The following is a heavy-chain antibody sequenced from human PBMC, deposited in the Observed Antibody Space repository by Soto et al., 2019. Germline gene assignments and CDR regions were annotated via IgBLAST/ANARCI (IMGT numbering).Heavy chain of an antibody. Sequence: QVQLVQSGAEVKKPGASVKVSCKASGYTFTSYGISWVRQAPGQGLEWMGWISAYNGNTNYAQKLQGRVTMTAXTXTXXAYMELRSLRSDATAVYYCARDPPYSSGWYAGFDPWGQGTLVTVSS. D-gene: IGHD6-19*01. CDR2: ISAYNGNT. V-gene: IGHV1-18*01. CDR1: GYTFTSYG. J-gene: IGHJ5*02. CDR3: ARDPPYSSGWYAGFDP.